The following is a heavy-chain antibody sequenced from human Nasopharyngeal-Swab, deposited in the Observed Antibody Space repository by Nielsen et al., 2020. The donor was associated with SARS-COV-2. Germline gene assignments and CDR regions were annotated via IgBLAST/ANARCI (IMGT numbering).Heavy chain of an antibody. D-gene: IGHD1-26*01. Sequence: ASVKVSCKASGYTFTSYDINWVRQATGQGLEWMGWISAYSGNTNYAQKLQGRVTMTTDTSTSTAYMELRSLRSDDTAVHYCARGFGRLGVNFDYWGQGTLVTVSS. CDR1: GYTFTSYD. CDR2: ISAYSGNT. CDR3: ARGFGRLGVNFDY. V-gene: IGHV1-18*01. J-gene: IGHJ4*02.